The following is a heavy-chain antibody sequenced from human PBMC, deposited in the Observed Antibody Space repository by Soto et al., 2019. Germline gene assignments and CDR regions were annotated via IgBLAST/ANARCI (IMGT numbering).Heavy chain of an antibody. D-gene: IGHD3-10*01. V-gene: IGHV3-13*01. CDR1: GFTFSSYD. CDR3: ASVKTVGGYSYGMDV. J-gene: IGHJ6*02. Sequence: EVQLVESGGGLVQPGGSLRLSCAASGFTFSSYDMHWVRQATGKGLEWVSAIGTAGDTYYPGSVKGRFTISRENAKNSLYLQMNSLRAGDTAVYYCASVKTVGGYSYGMDVWGQGTTVTVSS. CDR2: IGTAGDT.